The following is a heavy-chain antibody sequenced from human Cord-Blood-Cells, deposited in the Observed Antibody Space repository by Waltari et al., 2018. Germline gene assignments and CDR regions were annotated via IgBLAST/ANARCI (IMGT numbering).Heavy chain of an antibody. D-gene: IGHD6-19*01. Sequence: QVQLQQWGAGLLKPSETLSLTCAVYGGSFSGYYWSWIRQPPGKGLEWIGEINHSGSTNYNPSLKSRVTISVDPSKNQFSLKLSSVTAADTAVYYCARGGSVAGNHYYYGMDVWGQGTTVTVSS. J-gene: IGHJ6*02. CDR3: ARGGSVAGNHYYYGMDV. CDR1: GGSFSGYY. CDR2: INHSGST. V-gene: IGHV4-34*01.